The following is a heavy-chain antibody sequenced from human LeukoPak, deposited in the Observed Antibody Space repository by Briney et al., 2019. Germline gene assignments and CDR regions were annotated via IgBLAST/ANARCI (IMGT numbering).Heavy chain of an antibody. Sequence: GGSLRLSCAASGFTFRNYGMHWVRQAPGKGLEWVAVISYDGSNKYYADSVKGRFTISRDNSKNTLYLQMNSLRAEDTAVYYCARDSYKRVVKIVAGAFDIWGQGTMVTVSS. CDR2: ISYDGSNK. J-gene: IGHJ3*02. CDR3: ARDSYKRVVKIVAGAFDI. CDR1: GFTFRNYG. V-gene: IGHV3-30*03. D-gene: IGHD2-15*01.